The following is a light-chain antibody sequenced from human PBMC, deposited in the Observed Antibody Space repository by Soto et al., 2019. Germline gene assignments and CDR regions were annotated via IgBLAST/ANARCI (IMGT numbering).Light chain of an antibody. V-gene: IGLV1-44*01. CDR2: SNN. Sequence: QSGLTQPPSASGTPGRRVTIACSGSSSNIGSNTVNCYQQLPGTAPKLLIYSNNQRPSGVPDRFSGSKSGTSASLAISGLQSEDEADYYCAAWDDSLNGFYVFGTGTKVTVL. CDR3: AAWDDSLNGFYV. J-gene: IGLJ1*01. CDR1: SSNIGSNT.